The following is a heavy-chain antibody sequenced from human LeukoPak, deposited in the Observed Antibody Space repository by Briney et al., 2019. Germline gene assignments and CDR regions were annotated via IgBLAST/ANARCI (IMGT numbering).Heavy chain of an antibody. Sequence: SETLSLTCAVSGGSISSGGDSWSWIRQPPGKGLEWIGYIYHSGSTYYNPSLKSRVTISVDRSKNQFSLKLSSVTAADTAVYYCARASSSGYVDYWGQGTLVTVSS. D-gene: IGHD3-22*01. J-gene: IGHJ4*02. CDR3: ARASSSGYVDY. CDR1: GGSISSGGDS. CDR2: IYHSGST. V-gene: IGHV4-30-2*01.